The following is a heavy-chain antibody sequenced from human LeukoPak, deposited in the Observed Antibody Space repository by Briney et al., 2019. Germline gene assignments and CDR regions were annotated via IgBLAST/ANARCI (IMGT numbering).Heavy chain of an antibody. D-gene: IGHD3-3*01. V-gene: IGHV4-39*01. Sequence: PSETLSLTCTVSDASVSSNNYYWGWIRQPPGKGLEWIGSIYYGGYTYYNPSLKSRVTISVDTSKNQFSLKLSSVTAADTAIYYCQSRFLEWLLDYWGQGTLVTVSS. CDR2: IYYGGYT. J-gene: IGHJ4*02. CDR1: DASVSSNNYY. CDR3: QSRFLEWLLDY.